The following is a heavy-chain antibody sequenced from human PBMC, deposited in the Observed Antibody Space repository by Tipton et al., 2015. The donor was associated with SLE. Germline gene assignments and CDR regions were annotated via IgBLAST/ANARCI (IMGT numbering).Heavy chain of an antibody. CDR1: GFTFSSYS. V-gene: IGHV3-21*01. D-gene: IGHD2-15*01. CDR3: ARVFPRSGMVAAALRAFDI. Sequence: SLRLSCAASGFTFSSYSMNWVRQAPGKGLEWVSAISGSGSSTYYADSVKGRFTISRDNAKNTLYLQMNSLRAEDTAVYYCARVFPRSGMVAAALRAFDIWGQGTMVTVSS. J-gene: IGHJ3*02. CDR2: ISGSGSST.